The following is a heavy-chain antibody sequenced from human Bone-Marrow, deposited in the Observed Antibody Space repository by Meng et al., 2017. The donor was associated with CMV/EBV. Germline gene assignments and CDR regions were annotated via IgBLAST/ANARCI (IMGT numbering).Heavy chain of an antibody. V-gene: IGHV4-59*02. Sequence: ESLKISCAASGFTVSSNYMSWVRQPPGKGLEWIGYIYYSGSTNYNPSLKSRVTISVDTSKNQFSLKLSSVTAADTAVYYCARGRGDIVPALNYWGQGTLVTVSS. CDR1: GFTVSSNY. J-gene: IGHJ4*02. D-gene: IGHD5-12*01. CDR3: ARGRGDIVPALNY. CDR2: IYYSGST.